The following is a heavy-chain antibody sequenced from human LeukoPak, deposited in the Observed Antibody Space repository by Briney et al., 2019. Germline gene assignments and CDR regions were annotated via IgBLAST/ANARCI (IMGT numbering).Heavy chain of an antibody. CDR2: ISGTSGYT. J-gene: IGHJ4*02. D-gene: IGHD6-19*01. CDR3: AKPSSGWSNFDS. CDR1: GFTFSSYA. V-gene: IGHV3-23*01. Sequence: GGSLRLSCAASGFTFSSYAMSWVRQAPGKGLEWVSGISGTSGYTYYADSVKGRFTIPRDNSKNTLYLQMNSLRAEDTAVYYCAKPSSGWSNFDSWGQGTLVTVSS.